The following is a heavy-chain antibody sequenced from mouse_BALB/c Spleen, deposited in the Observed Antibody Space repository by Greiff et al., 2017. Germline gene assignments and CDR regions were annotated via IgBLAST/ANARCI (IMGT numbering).Heavy chain of an antibody. V-gene: IGHV2-9*02. CDR3: ARDPLYYGHWYFDV. J-gene: IGHJ1*01. Sequence: QVQLKESGPGLVAPSQSLSITCTVSGFSLTSYGVHWVRQPPGKGLEWLGVIWAGGSTNYNSALMSRLSISKDNSKSQVFLKMNSLQTDDTAMYYCARDPLYYGHWYFDVWGAGTTVTVSS. D-gene: IGHD1-2*01. CDR1: GFSLTSYG. CDR2: IWAGGST.